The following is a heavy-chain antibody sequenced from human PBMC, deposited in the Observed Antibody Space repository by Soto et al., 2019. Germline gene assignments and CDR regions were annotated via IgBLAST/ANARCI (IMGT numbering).Heavy chain of an antibody. V-gene: IGHV3-33*01. Sequence: QVQLVESGGGVVQPGRSLRLSCAASGFTFSSYGMHWVRQAPGKGLEWVAVIWYDGSNKYYADSVKGRFTISRDNSKKTLYLQMNSLRAEDTAVYYCARESLTDYDYIWGELSLPLDGGDAFDIWGQGTMVTVSS. J-gene: IGHJ3*02. CDR2: IWYDGSNK. D-gene: IGHD3-16*02. CDR1: GFTFSSYG. CDR3: ARESLTDYDYIWGELSLPLDGGDAFDI.